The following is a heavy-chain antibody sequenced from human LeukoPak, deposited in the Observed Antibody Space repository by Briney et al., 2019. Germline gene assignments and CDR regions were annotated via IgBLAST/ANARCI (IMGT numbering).Heavy chain of an antibody. CDR3: VRDRELHN. CDR1: GGSISIYY. Sequence: SETLSLTCTVSGGSISIYYWSWIRQPPGKGLEWIGYVYNSENTNYNPSLKSRATISADTSKNQFSLKLNSVTAADTAVYYCVRDRELHNWGRGILVTVSS. V-gene: IGHV4-59*01. D-gene: IGHD1-26*01. J-gene: IGHJ4*02. CDR2: VYNSENT.